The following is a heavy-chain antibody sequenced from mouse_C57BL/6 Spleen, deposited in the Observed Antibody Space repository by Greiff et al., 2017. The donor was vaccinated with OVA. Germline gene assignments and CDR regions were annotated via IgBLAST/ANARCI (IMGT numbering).Heavy chain of an antibody. V-gene: IGHV10-1*01. D-gene: IGHD1-1*01. CDR2: IRSKSNNYAT. Sequence: EVKLVESGGGLVQPKGSLKLSCAASGFSFNTYAMNWVRQAPGKGLEWVARIRSKSNNYATYYADSVKDRFTISRDDSESMLYLQMNNLKTEDTAMYYCVRQYYGSSWWYFDVWGTGTTVTVSS. CDR1: GFSFNTYA. CDR3: VRQYYGSSWWYFDV. J-gene: IGHJ1*03.